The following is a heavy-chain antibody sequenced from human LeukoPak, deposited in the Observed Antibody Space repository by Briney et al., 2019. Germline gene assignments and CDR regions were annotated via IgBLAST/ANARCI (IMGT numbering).Heavy chain of an antibody. CDR1: GGSMSSYY. D-gene: IGHD6-6*01. CDR2: IYYSGST. CDR3: ARESGIAARPAFDY. Sequence: SETLSLTCTVSGGSMSSYYWSWVRQPPGKGVEWSGYIYYSGSTNYNPSLKSRVTISVDTSKNQFSLTLSSVTTADKAVYYCARESGIAARPAFDYWGQGTLVTVSS. V-gene: IGHV4-59*01. J-gene: IGHJ4*02.